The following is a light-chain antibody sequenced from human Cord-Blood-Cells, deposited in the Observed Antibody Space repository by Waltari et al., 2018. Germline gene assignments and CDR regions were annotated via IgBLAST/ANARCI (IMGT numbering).Light chain of an antibody. CDR3: SSYTSSSTVV. J-gene: IGLJ2*01. CDR2: DVS. CDR1: SSDVGGYHY. Sequence: QSALTQPASVSGSPGQSIPIPCTGTSSDVGGYHYVSWYQQHPGKPPKLMIYDVSNRPSGVSNRFSGSKSGNTASLTISGLQAEDEADYYCSSYTSSSTVVFGGGTKLTVL. V-gene: IGLV2-14*01.